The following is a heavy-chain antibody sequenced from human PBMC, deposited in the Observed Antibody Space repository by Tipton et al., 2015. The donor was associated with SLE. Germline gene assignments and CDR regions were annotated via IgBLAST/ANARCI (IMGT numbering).Heavy chain of an antibody. V-gene: IGHV4-31*03. J-gene: IGHJ6*02. CDR1: GGSISSGGYY. Sequence: TLSLTCTVSGGSISSGGYYWSWIRQHPGKGLEWIGYIYYSGSTYYNPSLKSRVTISVDTSKNHFSLKLSSVTAADTAVYYCAGTGTETYYYGMDVWGQGTTVTVSS. CDR3: AGTGTETYYYGMDV. CDR2: IYYSGST. D-gene: IGHD1-1*01.